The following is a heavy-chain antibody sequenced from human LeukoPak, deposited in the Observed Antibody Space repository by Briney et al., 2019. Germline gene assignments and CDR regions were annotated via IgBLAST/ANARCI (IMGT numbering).Heavy chain of an antibody. CDR1: GGSISSSSYY. V-gene: IGHV4-39*01. CDR3: ARNGFYYYGSGSYYKGWFDP. J-gene: IGHJ5*02. CDR2: IYYSGST. D-gene: IGHD3-10*01. Sequence: SETLSLTCTVSGGSISSSSYYWGWNRQPPGKGLEWIGSIYYSGSTYYNPSLKSRVTISVDTSKNQFSLKLSSVTAADTAVYYCARNGFYYYGSGSYYKGWFDPRGQGTLVTVSS.